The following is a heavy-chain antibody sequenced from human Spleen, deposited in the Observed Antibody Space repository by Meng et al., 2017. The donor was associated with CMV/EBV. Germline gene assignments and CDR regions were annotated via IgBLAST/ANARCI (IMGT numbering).Heavy chain of an antibody. V-gene: IGHV3-30*02. D-gene: IGHD1-26*01. CDR2: IRYDGSHK. J-gene: IGHJ4*02. CDR3: ARDFGWWELLTDY. Sequence: GGSLRLSCAASGFTFSNCGMHWARQPPGKGLEWVAFIRYDGSHKYSADSVRGRFTIARDNSKNTLYLQMNSLRAEDTAVYYCARDFGWWELLTDYWGQGTLVTVSS. CDR1: GFTFSNCG.